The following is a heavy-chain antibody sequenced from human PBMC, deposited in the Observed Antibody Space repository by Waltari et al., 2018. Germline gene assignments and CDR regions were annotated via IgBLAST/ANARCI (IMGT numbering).Heavy chain of an antibody. CDR2: ISWISGSI. V-gene: IGHV3-9*01. CDR1: GFTFDDYA. J-gene: IGHJ4*02. D-gene: IGHD6-13*01. Sequence: EVQLVESGGGLVQPGRSLRLSCAASGFTFDDYAMHWVRQAPGKGLEWVSGISWISGSIGYADYVKGRFTISRDNAKNSLYLQMNSRRAEDTALYYCAKDSASSSWYEPFDYWGQGTLVTVSS. CDR3: AKDSASSSWYEPFDY.